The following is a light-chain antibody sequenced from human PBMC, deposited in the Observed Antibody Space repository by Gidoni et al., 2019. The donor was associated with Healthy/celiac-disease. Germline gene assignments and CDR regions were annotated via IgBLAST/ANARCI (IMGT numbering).Light chain of an antibody. Sequence: AIQLTQSPASLSASVGDRVTITCRASQGISSALAWYQQKPGKAPKLLIYDASSLESGVPSRFSGSGSGTDFTLTISSLQPEDFATYYCQQCNLIFTFGPGTKVEIK. CDR2: DAS. CDR1: QGISSA. J-gene: IGKJ3*01. CDR3: QQCNLIFT. V-gene: IGKV1-13*02.